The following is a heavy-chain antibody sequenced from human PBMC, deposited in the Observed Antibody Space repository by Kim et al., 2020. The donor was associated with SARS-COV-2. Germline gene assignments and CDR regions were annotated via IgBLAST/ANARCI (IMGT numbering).Heavy chain of an antibody. D-gene: IGHD1-26*01. Sequence: YAAPVQGRFTISREDSKNTLYLQMNSLKTEDTAVYYCTTFLVGATRNRDYWGQGTLVTVSS. CDR3: TTFLVGATRNRDY. V-gene: IGHV3-15*01. J-gene: IGHJ4*02.